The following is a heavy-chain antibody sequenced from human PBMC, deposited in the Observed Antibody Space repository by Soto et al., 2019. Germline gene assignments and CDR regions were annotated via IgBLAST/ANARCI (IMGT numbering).Heavy chain of an antibody. CDR1: GYTLTELS. D-gene: IGHD3-22*01. Sequence: ASVEVSCKVSGYTLTELSMHWVRQAPGKGLEWMGGFDPEDGETIYAQKFQGRVTMTEDTSTDTAYMELSSLRSEDTAVYYCATDLFPDYYDSSGPRDYWGQGTLVTVSS. V-gene: IGHV1-24*01. CDR2: FDPEDGET. J-gene: IGHJ4*02. CDR3: ATDLFPDYYDSSGPRDY.